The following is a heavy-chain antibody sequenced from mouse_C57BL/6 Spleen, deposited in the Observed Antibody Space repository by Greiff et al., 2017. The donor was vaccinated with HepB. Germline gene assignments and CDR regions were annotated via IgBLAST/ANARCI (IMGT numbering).Heavy chain of an antibody. D-gene: IGHD1-1*01. CDR2: INPNNGGT. V-gene: IGHV1-26*01. CDR1: GYTFTDYY. Sequence: EVKLQQSGPELVKPGASVKISCKASGYTFTDYYMNWVKQSHGKSLEWIGDINPNNGGTSYNQKFKGKATLTVDKSSSTAYMELRSLTSEDSAVYYCARSDYGSSLAWFAYWGQGTLVTVSA. CDR3: ARSDYGSSLAWFAY. J-gene: IGHJ3*01.